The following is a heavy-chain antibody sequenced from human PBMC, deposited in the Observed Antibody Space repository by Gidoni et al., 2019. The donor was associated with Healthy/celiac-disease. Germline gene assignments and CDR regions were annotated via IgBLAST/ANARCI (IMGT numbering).Heavy chain of an antibody. V-gene: IGHV3-30-3*01. CDR1: GFTFSSYA. D-gene: IGHD1-26*01. J-gene: IGHJ3*02. CDR2: ISYDGSNK. Sequence: QVQLVESGGGVVQPGRSLRLSCAPSGFTFSSYAMHWVRQAPGKGLEWVAVISYDGSNKYYADSVKGRFTISRDNSKNTLYLQMNSLRAEDTAVYYCASLYSGSYHDAFDIWGQGTMVTVSS. CDR3: ASLYSGSYHDAFDI.